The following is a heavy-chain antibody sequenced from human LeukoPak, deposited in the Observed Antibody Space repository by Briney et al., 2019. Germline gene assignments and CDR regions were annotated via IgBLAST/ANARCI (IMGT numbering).Heavy chain of an antibody. CDR2: IKEDGSEE. V-gene: IGHV3-7*01. CDR1: GFTFSRYW. Sequence: GGSLRLSCVASGFTFSRYWMTWVRQAPGKGLEWVANIKEDGSEENYVDSVKGRFTTSRDNAKNSLYLQLNSLRVDDTAVYYCARAYTDYAEGGYWGQGTLITVSS. D-gene: IGHD5-12*01. J-gene: IGHJ4*02. CDR3: ARAYTDYAEGGY.